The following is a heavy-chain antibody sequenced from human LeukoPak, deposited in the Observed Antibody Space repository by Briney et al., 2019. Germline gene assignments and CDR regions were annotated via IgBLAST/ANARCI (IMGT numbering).Heavy chain of an antibody. CDR2: INPNSGGT. CDR1: GYTFTGYY. D-gene: IGHD4-11*01. Sequence: ASVKVSCKASGYTFTGYYMHWVRQAPGQGLEWMGWINPNSGGTNYAQKLQGRVTMTTDTSTSTAYMELRSLRSDDTAVYHCARSHRRKGYSNYYYYMDVWGKGTTVTVSS. V-gene: IGHV1-2*02. J-gene: IGHJ6*03. CDR3: ARSHRRKGYSNYYYYMDV.